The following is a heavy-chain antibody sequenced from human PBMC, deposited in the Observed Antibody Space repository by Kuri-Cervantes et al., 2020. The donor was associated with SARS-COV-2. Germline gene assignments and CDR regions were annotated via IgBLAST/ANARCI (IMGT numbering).Heavy chain of an antibody. V-gene: IGHV3-23*05. CDR3: AKGLSPTPPTGYYDS. CDR1: GFSFSNYA. CDR2: INFNGRDT. D-gene: IGHD2-15*01. J-gene: IGHJ5*01. Sequence: ETLSPTWAASGFSFSNYAMTWVRQAPGKGLGWVSVINFNGRDTFYADSVKGRFTISRDNSKDTVYLQLHSLRAEDTAIYFCAKGLSPTPPTGYYDSWGPGTLVIVSS.